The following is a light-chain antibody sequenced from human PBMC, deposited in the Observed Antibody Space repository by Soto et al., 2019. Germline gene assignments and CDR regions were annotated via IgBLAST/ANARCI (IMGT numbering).Light chain of an antibody. CDR1: QGINIY. Sequence: DIQLTQSPSFLSASVGDRVTITCRASQGINIYLAWYQQKPGKAPKLLIYAASTLQSGVPSRFSGTGSGTEFTLTISSLQPEGSATYCCQQLNSYHTFGGGTKVEIK. J-gene: IGKJ4*01. CDR3: QQLNSYHT. CDR2: AAS. V-gene: IGKV1-9*01.